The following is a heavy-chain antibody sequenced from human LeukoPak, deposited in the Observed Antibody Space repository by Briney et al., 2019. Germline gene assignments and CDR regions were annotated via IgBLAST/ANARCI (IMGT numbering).Heavy chain of an antibody. J-gene: IGHJ4*02. D-gene: IGHD3-22*01. CDR1: GYTFTSYG. CDR3: AREEPYDSSGYYS. Sequence: GASVKVSCKASGYTFTSYGIRWVRQAPGQGLEWMGWISAYNGNTNYAQKLQGRVTMTTDTSASTAYMELRSLRSDDTAVYYCAREEPYDSSGYYSGGQRTLVTVPS. CDR2: ISAYNGNT. V-gene: IGHV1-18*01.